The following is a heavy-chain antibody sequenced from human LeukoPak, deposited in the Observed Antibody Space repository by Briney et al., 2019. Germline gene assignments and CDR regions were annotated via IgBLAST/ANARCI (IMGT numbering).Heavy chain of an antibody. Sequence: TSESLSLTCTVSGGSISSYYWSWIRQPAGKGLEWIGRIYTSGSTNYNPSLKSRVTMSVDTSKNQFSLKLSSVTAADTAVYYCARAGYDLWSGDEVGDYFDYWGQGTLVTVSS. CDR2: IYTSGST. J-gene: IGHJ4*02. CDR1: GGSISSYY. D-gene: IGHD3-3*01. CDR3: ARAGYDLWSGDEVGDYFDY. V-gene: IGHV4-4*07.